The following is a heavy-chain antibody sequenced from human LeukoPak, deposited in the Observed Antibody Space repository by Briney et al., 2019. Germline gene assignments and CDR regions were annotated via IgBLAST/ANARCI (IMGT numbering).Heavy chain of an antibody. CDR2: VYTTGSP. V-gene: IGHV4-4*07. D-gene: IGHD4-17*01. Sequence: PSETLSLTCTVSGGSISGFYWSWVRQPAEKGLEYIGRVYTTGSPNYNPSLRNRVTMSLDTSNNQFSLKLSSVTAADTAVYFCARDRGLCDYGDLLPRDAFDIWGQGTMVTVSS. CDR3: ARDRGLCDYGDLLPRDAFDI. J-gene: IGHJ3*02. CDR1: GGSISGFY.